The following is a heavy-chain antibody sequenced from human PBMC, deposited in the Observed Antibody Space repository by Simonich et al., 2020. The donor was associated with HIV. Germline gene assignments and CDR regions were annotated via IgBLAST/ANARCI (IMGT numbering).Heavy chain of an antibody. J-gene: IGHJ3*02. CDR1: GFTFSSYE. CDR3: ARGGLNWNYDAFDI. CDR2: ISSRGSTI. D-gene: IGHD1-7*01. V-gene: IGHV3-48*03. Sequence: EVQLVESGGGLVQPGGSLRLSCAASGFTFSSYEMNWVRQAPGKGMEWVSYISSRGSTIYYADSVKGRFTISRDNAKNSLYLQMNSLRAEDTAVYYCARGGLNWNYDAFDIWGQGTMVTVSS.